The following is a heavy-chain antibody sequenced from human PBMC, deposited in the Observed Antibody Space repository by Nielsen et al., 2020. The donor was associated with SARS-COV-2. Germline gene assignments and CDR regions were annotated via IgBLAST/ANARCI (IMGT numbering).Heavy chain of an antibody. V-gene: IGHV4-30-4*08. Sequence: SETLSLTCTVSGGSISSGGYYWSWIRQHPGKGLEWIGYIYYSGSTYYNPSLKSRVTISVDTSKNQFSLKLSSVTAADTAVYYCARDRLACSSTSCYRYYYYGMDVWGQGTTVTVSS. CDR1: GGSISSGGYY. CDR3: ARDRLACSSTSCYRYYYYGMDV. CDR2: IYYSGST. J-gene: IGHJ6*02. D-gene: IGHD2-2*02.